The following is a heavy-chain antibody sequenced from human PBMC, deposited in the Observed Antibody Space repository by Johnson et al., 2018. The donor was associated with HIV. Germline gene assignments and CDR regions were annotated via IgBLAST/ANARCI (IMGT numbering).Heavy chain of an antibody. V-gene: IGHV3-30*04. D-gene: IGHD1-7*01. CDR2: ISYDGSKK. Sequence: QVQLVESGGGVVQPGRSLRLSCTASGFTFSNYAIHWVRQAPGKGLEWVTVISYDGSKKYHADSVKGRFTISRDNSKNTLFLQMNGLRVEDTVDLQMNSLRVEDTAVYYCARGRTLITGTTFLFPVDIWGQGTMVTVSS. CDR1: GFTFSNYA. CDR3: NSLRVEDTAVYYCARGRTLITGTTFLFPVDI. J-gene: IGHJ3*02.